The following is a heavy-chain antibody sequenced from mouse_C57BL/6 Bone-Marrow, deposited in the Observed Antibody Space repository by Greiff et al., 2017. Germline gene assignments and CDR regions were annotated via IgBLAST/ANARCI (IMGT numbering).Heavy chain of an antibody. CDR3: ARGGNYGGYYFDY. J-gene: IGHJ2*01. V-gene: IGHV1-47*01. Sequence: HVQLKESGAELVKPGASVKMSRKASGYTFTTYPIEWMKQNHGKSLEWIGNFHPYNDDTKYNEKFKGKATLTVEKSSSTVYLELSRLTSDDSAVYYCARGGNYGGYYFDYWGQGTTLTVSS. D-gene: IGHD2-1*01. CDR1: GYTFTTYP. CDR2: FHPYNDDT.